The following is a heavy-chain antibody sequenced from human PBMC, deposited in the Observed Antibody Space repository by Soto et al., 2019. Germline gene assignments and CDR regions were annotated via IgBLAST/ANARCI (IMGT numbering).Heavy chain of an antibody. CDR3: ASDSSSLRFPNY. CDR1: GFTFSTYW. V-gene: IGHV3-74*01. CDR2: INSDGSTT. D-gene: IGHD6-13*01. Sequence: PGGSLRLSCAASGFTFSTYWMDWVRQAPGKGLVWVSRINSDGSTTTYADSVKGRFTISRDNAKNTLYLQMNSLRAEDTAVYYCASDSSSLRFPNYWGQGTLVTVSS. J-gene: IGHJ4*02.